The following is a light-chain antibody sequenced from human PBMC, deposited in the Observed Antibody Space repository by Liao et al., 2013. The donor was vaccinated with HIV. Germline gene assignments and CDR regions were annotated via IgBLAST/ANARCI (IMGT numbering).Light chain of an antibody. CDR2: QGD. V-gene: IGLV3-1*01. CDR3: QAWDSSTGV. Sequence: SYALTQPPSLSVSPGQTASITCSGDTLGDKYACWYQQKPGQSPVLVIYQGDQRPSGIPERFSGSHSGSTATLTISGTQAMDEADYYCQAWDSSTGVFGGGTKLTVL. J-gene: IGLJ3*02. CDR1: TLGDKY.